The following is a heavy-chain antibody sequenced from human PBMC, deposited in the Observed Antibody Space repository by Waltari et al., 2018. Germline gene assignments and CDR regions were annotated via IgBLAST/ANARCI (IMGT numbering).Heavy chain of an antibody. CDR1: GYSFTYHF. CDR3: ARGYYGDYAHDS. Sequence: QVQLVPFGAGVKRPGASTKLSCTAHGYSFTYHFIHWVRQAPGQGLEWLGWINPNSGETSYAQKFQGRVTMTRDTSVSTAYVELSELTSDDTAFYFCARGYYGDYAHDSWGQGALVTVSS. CDR2: INPNSGET. J-gene: IGHJ5*01. D-gene: IGHD4-17*01. V-gene: IGHV1-2*02.